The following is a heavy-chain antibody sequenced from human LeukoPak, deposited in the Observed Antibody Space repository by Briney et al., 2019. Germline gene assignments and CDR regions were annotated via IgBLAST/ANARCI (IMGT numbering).Heavy chain of an antibody. CDR2: INQNGNVK. V-gene: IGHV3-7*04. CDR1: GFNFGNSW. D-gene: IGHD3-16*01. J-gene: IGHJ4*02. CDR3: ARGYYDSSNDGFDY. Sequence: PGGSLRLSCAASGFNFGNSWVNWVRQAPGKGLEWVANINQNGNVKQYVGSVRGRFIISRDDARNSVSLQMDNLRGEDTALYYCARGYYDSSNDGFDYWGQGTLVAVSS.